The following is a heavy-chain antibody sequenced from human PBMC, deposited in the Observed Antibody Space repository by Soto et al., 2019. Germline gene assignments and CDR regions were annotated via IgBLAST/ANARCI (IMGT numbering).Heavy chain of an antibody. V-gene: IGHV1-3*01. Sequence: ASVKVSCKASGYTFTSYAMHWVRQAPGQRLEWMGWINAGNGNTKYSQKFQGRVTITRDTSASTAYMELSSLRAEDTAVYYCAGGGLDIYDSSGYYRVPSYNWLDPWGQGTLVTFSS. J-gene: IGHJ5*02. D-gene: IGHD3-22*01. CDR1: GYTFTSYA. CDR2: INAGNGNT. CDR3: AGGGLDIYDSSGYYRVPSYNWLDP.